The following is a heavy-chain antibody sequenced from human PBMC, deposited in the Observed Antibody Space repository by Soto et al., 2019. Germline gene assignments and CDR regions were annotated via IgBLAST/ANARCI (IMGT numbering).Heavy chain of an antibody. V-gene: IGHV1-3*01. D-gene: IGHD3-10*01. CDR1: GYTFTGYH. CDR2: IDPGTGDT. Sequence: QVQLVQSGAEVKEPGASVKVSCKTSGYTFTGYHIQWVRQAPGQRLEWMGWIDPGTGDTKYSEKFQGRVTISRDTSANTAYMQLSSLRSEDTAVYYCARNDNYASGSPYFDYWGQGTLVTVSS. J-gene: IGHJ4*02. CDR3: ARNDNYASGSPYFDY.